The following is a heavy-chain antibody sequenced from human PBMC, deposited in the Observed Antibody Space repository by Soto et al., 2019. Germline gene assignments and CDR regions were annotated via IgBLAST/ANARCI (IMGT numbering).Heavy chain of an antibody. CDR2: ISYDGSNK. Sequence: QVQLVESGGGVVQPGRSLRLSCAASGFTFSSYGMHWVRQAPGKGLEWVAVISYDGSNKYYADSVKGRFTISRDNSKNTLYLQMNSLRAEDTAVYYCAKEARDCSGGSCPDYYYYGMDFWGQGTTVTVSS. D-gene: IGHD2-15*01. CDR1: GFTFSSYG. V-gene: IGHV3-30*18. J-gene: IGHJ6*02. CDR3: AKEARDCSGGSCPDYYYYGMDF.